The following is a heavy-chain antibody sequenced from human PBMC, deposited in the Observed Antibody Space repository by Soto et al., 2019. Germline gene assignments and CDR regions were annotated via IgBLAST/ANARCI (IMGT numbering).Heavy chain of an antibody. Sequence: QVQLQESGPGLVKPSQTLSLTCTVSGGSISSGGYYWSWIRQHPGKGLEWIGYIYYSGSTYYNPSLKRRVIISVDTSKNQFSLKLSSVTAADTAVYYCARVGGRYFDSRPHNWFDPWGQGTLVTVSS. CDR2: IYYSGST. CDR1: GGSISSGGYY. D-gene: IGHD3-9*01. CDR3: ARVGGRYFDSRPHNWFDP. V-gene: IGHV4-31*03. J-gene: IGHJ5*02.